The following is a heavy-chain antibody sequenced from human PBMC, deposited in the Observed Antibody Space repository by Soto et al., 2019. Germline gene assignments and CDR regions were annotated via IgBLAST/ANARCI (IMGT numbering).Heavy chain of an antibody. V-gene: IGHV4-61*01. J-gene: IGHJ4*02. CDR1: GGSVSRDSNF. Sequence: SETLSLTCAVSGGSVSRDSNFWSWIRQPPGKGLEWIGYIYYSGPTRYNPSLESRVTISIDSSKNQVSLNLTSVTAADTAVYYCARGYSHYAHWGRGTLVTVSS. CDR2: IYYSGPT. D-gene: IGHD4-4*01. CDR3: ARGYSHYAH.